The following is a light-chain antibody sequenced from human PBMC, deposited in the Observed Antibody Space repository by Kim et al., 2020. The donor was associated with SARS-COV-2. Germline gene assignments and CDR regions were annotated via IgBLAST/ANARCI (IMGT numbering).Light chain of an antibody. Sequence: QPLPISCTGPNIIVDNYTYVSSYQQHPGKAPKLIISDVSKRPSGVSNRFSGSKSGNTASLTISGLQAEDEADYYCSSYTTISTLIFGAGTQLTVL. CDR1: NIIVDNYTY. CDR2: DVS. V-gene: IGLV2-14*04. J-gene: IGLJ2*01. CDR3: SSYTTISTLI.